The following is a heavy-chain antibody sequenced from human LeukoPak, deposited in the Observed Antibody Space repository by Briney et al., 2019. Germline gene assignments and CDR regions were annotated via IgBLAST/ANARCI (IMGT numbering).Heavy chain of an antibody. CDR3: ARLSLDTAMVIPYYYYGMDV. Sequence: SETLSLTCAVYGGSFSGYYWSWIRQPPGKGLEWNGEINHSGSTNYSPSLKSRVTISVDTSKNQFSLKLSSVTAADTAVYYCARLSLDTAMVIPYYYYGMDVWGQGTTVTVSS. D-gene: IGHD5-18*01. CDR2: INHSGST. V-gene: IGHV4-34*01. CDR1: GGSFSGYY. J-gene: IGHJ6*02.